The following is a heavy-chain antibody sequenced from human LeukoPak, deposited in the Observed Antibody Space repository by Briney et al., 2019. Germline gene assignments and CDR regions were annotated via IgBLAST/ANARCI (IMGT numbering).Heavy chain of an antibody. Sequence: GGSLRLSCAASGFTFRIYAMHWVRQAPGKGLEWVAVISYDGNTKYYADSAEGRFTIFRDNSKDTLYLEMHSLRAEDTAMYYCARGYCGSDSCYGDYYYYGMDVWGQGTTVTVSS. CDR3: ARGYCGSDSCYGDYYYYGMDV. CDR1: GFTFRIYA. V-gene: IGHV3-30*04. D-gene: IGHD2-2*01. J-gene: IGHJ6*02. CDR2: ISYDGNTK.